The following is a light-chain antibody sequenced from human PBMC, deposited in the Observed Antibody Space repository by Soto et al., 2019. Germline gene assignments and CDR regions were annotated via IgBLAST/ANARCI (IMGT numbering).Light chain of an antibody. V-gene: IGKV3-11*01. CDR3: QQRSNWPLIT. Sequence: IVWPKSPCTLSLSPGERSTLSCISSQSVSSYLAWYQQKPGQAPRLLIYDASNRATGIPARFSGSGSGTDFTLTISSLEPEDFAVYYCQQRSNWPLITFGQGTRLEIK. CDR2: DAS. CDR1: QSVSSY. J-gene: IGKJ5*01.